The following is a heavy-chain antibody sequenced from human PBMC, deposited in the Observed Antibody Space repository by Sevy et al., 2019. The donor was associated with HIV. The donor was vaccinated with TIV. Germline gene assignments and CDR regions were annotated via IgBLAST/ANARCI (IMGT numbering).Heavy chain of an antibody. CDR2: ISASGGGT. J-gene: IGHJ6*02. V-gene: IGHV3-23*01. D-gene: IGHD3-22*01. Sequence: GGSLRLSCAASGFTFNNYAMSWVRQAPGRGLECVSSISASGGGTYFADSVRGRFRVSRDNSKNTLYLQMNSLRAEDTAVYYCAKDYDTSPNAMDVWGQGTTVTVSS. CDR3: AKDYDTSPNAMDV. CDR1: GFTFNNYA.